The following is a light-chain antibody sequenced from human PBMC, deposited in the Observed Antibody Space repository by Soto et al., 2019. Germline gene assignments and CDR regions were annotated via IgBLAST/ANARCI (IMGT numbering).Light chain of an antibody. CDR2: GNT. CDR3: QSYDNMVSPYNYV. CDR1: SSNLGSGYD. J-gene: IGLJ1*01. V-gene: IGLV1-40*01. Sequence: QSVVTQPPSVSGAPGQWVTISCTGSSSNLGSGYDVQWYQQLPGAAPKLLIYGNTNRPSGVPDRFSGSKSGTSASLAISGLQAEDESEYFCQSYDNMVSPYNYVFGTGTKLTVL.